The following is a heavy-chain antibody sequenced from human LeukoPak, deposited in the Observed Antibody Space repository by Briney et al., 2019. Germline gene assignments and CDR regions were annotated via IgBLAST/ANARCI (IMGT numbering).Heavy chain of an antibody. J-gene: IGHJ4*02. CDR1: GGSISGSY. CDR3: ARHTYARPFDS. Sequence: PSETLSLTCTVSGGSISGSYWSWIRQPPGKGLEWIGYIYYSGDSNYNPSLKSRATISLDTSKNQFSLKVSSVTAADTAIYYCARHTYARPFDSWGQGTLSPSPQ. CDR2: IYYSGDS. D-gene: IGHD6-6*01. V-gene: IGHV4-59*08.